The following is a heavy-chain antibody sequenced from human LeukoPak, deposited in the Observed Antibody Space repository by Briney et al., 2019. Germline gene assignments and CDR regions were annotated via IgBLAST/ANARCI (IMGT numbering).Heavy chain of an antibody. CDR1: GFTFDDYA. CDR2: ISWNSGSI. J-gene: IGHJ4*02. D-gene: IGHD6-13*01. Sequence: PGRSLRLSCAASGFTFDDYAMHWVRHAPGKGLEWVSGISWNSGSIGYADSVKGRFTISRDNAKNSLYLQMNSLRAEDTALYYCAKAIGYSSSWYFNWGQGTLVTVSS. V-gene: IGHV3-9*01. CDR3: AKAIGYSSSWYFN.